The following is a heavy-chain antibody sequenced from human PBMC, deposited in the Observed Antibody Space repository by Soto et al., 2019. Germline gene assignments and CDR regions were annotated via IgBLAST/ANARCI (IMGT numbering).Heavy chain of an antibody. CDR2: ISGIGGST. V-gene: IGHV3-23*01. J-gene: IGHJ4*02. CDR3: ARGSSGYISSWYYFDY. CDR1: GFTFTDYA. Sequence: GGSLRLSCAASGFTFTDYALSWVRQAPGKGLEWVATISGIGGSTYLADSVKGRLSISRDNSKDTVSLLMNSLRAEDTAVYFCARGSSGYISSWYYFDYWGRGTLVTVSS. D-gene: IGHD6-13*01.